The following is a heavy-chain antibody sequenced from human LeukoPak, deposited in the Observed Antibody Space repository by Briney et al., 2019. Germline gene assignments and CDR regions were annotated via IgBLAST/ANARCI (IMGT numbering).Heavy chain of an antibody. CDR3: ASLSPIIYGSGN. J-gene: IGHJ4*02. Sequence: GGSLRPSCAASGFTFSSYSMNWVRQAPGKGLEWVSSISSSSSYIYYADSVKGRFTISRDNAKNSLYLQMNSLRAEDTAVYYCASLSPIIYGSGNWGQGTLVTVSS. D-gene: IGHD3-10*01. CDR2: ISSSSSYI. CDR1: GFTFSSYS. V-gene: IGHV3-21*01.